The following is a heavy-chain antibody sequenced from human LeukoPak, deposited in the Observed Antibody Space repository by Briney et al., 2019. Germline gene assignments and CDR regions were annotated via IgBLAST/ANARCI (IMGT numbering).Heavy chain of an antibody. J-gene: IGHJ4*02. CDR3: AKGGWGSLWDH. V-gene: IGHV3-23*01. D-gene: IGHD7-27*01. CDR1: GFIISNHA. Sequence: GGSLRLSCTVSGFIISNHAMTWVRQAPGKGLEWVSAISGSGDWTYYSDSVKGRFTVSKDTSQNTLFLQMSSLRADDTAVYYCAKGGWGSLWDHWGQGALVTVSS. CDR2: ISGSGDWT.